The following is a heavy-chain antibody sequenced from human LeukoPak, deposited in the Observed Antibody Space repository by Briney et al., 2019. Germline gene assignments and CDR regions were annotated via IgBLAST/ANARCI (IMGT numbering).Heavy chain of an antibody. CDR3: VVYKYILSWSAFDF. Sequence: GGSLRLSCAASGFNVNSYYMGWVRQAPGRGLEWVSALSSGDNTHYADSVNGRFTISRDNSKNTLYLQLNSLRAEDTAVYYCVVYKYILSWSAFDFWGRGTMVTVSS. D-gene: IGHD6-13*01. V-gene: IGHV3-53*01. CDR2: LSSGDNT. CDR1: GFNVNSYY. J-gene: IGHJ3*01.